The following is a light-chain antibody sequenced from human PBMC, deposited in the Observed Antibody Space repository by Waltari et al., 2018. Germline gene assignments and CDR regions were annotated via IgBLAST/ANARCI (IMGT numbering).Light chain of an antibody. CDR3: QQYGHSPFT. CDR2: GSS. Sequence: EIVLTQSPGTLSLSPGDRATLSCRASQSISSSYLAWYQQKPGQAPRLLIYGSSSRATGSPDRFSGSGSGTDFTLTISRLEPEDFAVYYCQQYGHSPFTFGPGTKVDCK. CDR1: QSISSSY. J-gene: IGKJ3*01. V-gene: IGKV3-20*01.